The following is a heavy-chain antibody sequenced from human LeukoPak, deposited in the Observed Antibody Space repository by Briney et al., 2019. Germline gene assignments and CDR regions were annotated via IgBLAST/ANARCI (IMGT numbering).Heavy chain of an antibody. CDR2: ISSTSSYI. CDR1: GFSLSSYS. J-gene: IGHJ3*02. D-gene: IGHD3-22*01. V-gene: IGHV3-21*01. Sequence: KPGGSLRLSCAASGFSLSSYSMKWVRQAPGKGLERVSSISSTSSYIYYADSMKGRFTISRDNAKNSLYLQMNSLRVEDTAVYYRARADWMIGAFDIWGQGTMVTVSS. CDR3: ARADWMIGAFDI.